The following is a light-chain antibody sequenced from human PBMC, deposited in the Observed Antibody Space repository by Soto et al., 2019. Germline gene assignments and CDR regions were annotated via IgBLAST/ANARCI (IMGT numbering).Light chain of an antibody. CDR1: SSDVGSYNL. CDR2: EGS. CDR3: CSYAGSSTFHVL. V-gene: IGLV2-23*01. Sequence: QSALTQPASVSGSPGQSITISCTGTSSDVGSYNLVSWYQQHPGKAPKLMIYEGSKRPSGVSNRFSGSKSGNTASLTISGLQAEDEADYYCCSYAGSSTFHVLFGGGTKLTVL. J-gene: IGLJ2*01.